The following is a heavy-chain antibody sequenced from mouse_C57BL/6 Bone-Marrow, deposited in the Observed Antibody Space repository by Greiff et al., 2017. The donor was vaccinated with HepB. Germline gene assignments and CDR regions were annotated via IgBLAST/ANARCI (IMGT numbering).Heavy chain of an antibody. V-gene: IGHV1-81*01. Sequence: QVQLQQSGAELARPGASVKLSCKASGYTFTSYGISWVKQRTGQGLEWIGEIYPRSGNTYYNEKFKGKATLTADKSSITAYMELRSLTSEDSAVYFCASPYGSSYDWYFDVWGTGTTVTVSS. J-gene: IGHJ1*03. CDR1: GYTFTSYG. CDR2: IYPRSGNT. D-gene: IGHD1-1*01. CDR3: ASPYGSSYDWYFDV.